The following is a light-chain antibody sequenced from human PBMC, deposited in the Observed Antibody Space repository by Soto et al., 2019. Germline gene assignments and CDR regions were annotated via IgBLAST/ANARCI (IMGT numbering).Light chain of an antibody. CDR3: SSYTTINNLFFV. V-gene: IGLV2-14*01. Sequence: QSSLTHPASVSGSPGHSITISCTGTISDVFNDNFFSCYQHHPVKAPKLLIYEVSYRPSWVSHRFSGSKSGNTASLTISGIQYEDEADYYCSSYTTINNLFFVFGNGTKV. J-gene: IGLJ1*01. CDR1: ISDVFNDNF. CDR2: EVS.